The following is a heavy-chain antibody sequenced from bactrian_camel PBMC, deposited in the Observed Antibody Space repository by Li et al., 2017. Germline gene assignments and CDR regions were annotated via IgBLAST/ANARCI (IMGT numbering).Heavy chain of an antibody. Sequence: DVQLVESGGGSVQAGGSLRLSCTVSGSTRNCMGWFRQAPGKEREGVATIHVGTGATYEDDSVAGRFTISQDNAKNTVYLQMNSLRPEDTTMYHCAATRSVVFRFCGMRGEEYNYWGQGTQVTVS. D-gene: IGHD2*01. J-gene: IGHJ4*01. V-gene: IGHV3S40*01. CDR1: GSTRNC. CDR2: IHVGTGAT. CDR3: AATRSVVFRFCGMRGEEYNY.